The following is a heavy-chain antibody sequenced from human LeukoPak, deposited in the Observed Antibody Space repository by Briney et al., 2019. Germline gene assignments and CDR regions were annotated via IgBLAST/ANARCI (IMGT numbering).Heavy chain of an antibody. CDR1: GYSISSGYY. CDR3: ARQPSTYYFDY. CDR2: IYHSGST. Sequence: PSETLSLTCAVSGYSISSGYYWGWIRQPPGKGLEWIGSIYHSGSTYYNPSLKSRVTISVDTSKNQFSLKLSSVTAADTAVYYCARQPSTYYFDYWGQGTLVTVSS. J-gene: IGHJ4*02. V-gene: IGHV4-38-2*01.